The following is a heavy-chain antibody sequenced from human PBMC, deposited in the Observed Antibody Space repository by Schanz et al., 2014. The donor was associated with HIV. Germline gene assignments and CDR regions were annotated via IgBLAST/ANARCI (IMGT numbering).Heavy chain of an antibody. Sequence: QVWLVQSGAEVKKPGASVRVSCKASGYNFGNLDINWVRQATGQGLEWLGWMNPGSGNTGYAWKFQGRVTMTRDTSIRTAYMELSSLRSDDTAVHYCARGGYYRGVGDYYVTTFDYWGRGTKVTVSS. J-gene: IGHJ3*01. CDR3: ARGGYYRGVGDYYVTTFDY. CDR2: MNPGSGNT. CDR1: GYNFGNLD. V-gene: IGHV1-8*02. D-gene: IGHD2-21*01.